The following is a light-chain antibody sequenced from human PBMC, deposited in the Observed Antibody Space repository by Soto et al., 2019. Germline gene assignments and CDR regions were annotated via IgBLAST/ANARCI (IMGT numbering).Light chain of an antibody. Sequence: QSALTQPRSVSGSPGQSVTISCTGTNSDVGGYNFVSWYQQLPGKAPKLMISAVSQRPSGVPDRFSGSKSGNTASLTISGRQADDEADYFCCSYTRVTIVVFGGGTTLTVL. CDR1: NSDVGGYNF. J-gene: IGLJ2*01. V-gene: IGLV2-11*01. CDR2: AVS. CDR3: CSYTRVTIVV.